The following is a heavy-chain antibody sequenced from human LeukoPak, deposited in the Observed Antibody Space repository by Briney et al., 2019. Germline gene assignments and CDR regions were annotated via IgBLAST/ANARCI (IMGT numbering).Heavy chain of an antibody. J-gene: IGHJ4*02. CDR1: GGSISGYY. Sequence: SETLSLTCTVSGGSISGYYWNWTRQPPGKGLEWIGYIYYSGITNYNPSLKSRVTISIDTSKNQFSLKLSSVTAADTAVYYCARAYSGSKLDYWGQGTLVTVSS. CDR2: IYYSGIT. V-gene: IGHV4-59*01. D-gene: IGHD6-19*01. CDR3: ARAYSGSKLDY.